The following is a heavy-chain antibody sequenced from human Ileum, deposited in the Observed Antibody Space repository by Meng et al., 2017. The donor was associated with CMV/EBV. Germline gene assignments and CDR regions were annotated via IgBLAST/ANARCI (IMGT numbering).Heavy chain of an antibody. V-gene: IGHV4-59*01. J-gene: IGHJ4*02. CDR1: GGSITSYY. Sequence: SETLSLTCTVSGGSITSYYWSWIRQPPGKGLEWIGYIYHSGSTDYNRSLKSRVTISVDTSKNQFSLKVNSVTAADTAVYYCARLYYSNIWEFDYWGPGTLVTVSS. CDR3: ARLYYSNIWEFDY. D-gene: IGHD2-2*01. CDR2: IYHSGST.